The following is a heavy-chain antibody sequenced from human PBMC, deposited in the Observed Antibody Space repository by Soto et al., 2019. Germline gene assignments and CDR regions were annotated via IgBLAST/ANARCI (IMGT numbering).Heavy chain of an antibody. Sequence: QVQLQESGPGLVKPSQTLSLTCTVSGGSISSGDYYWSWIRQPPGKGLEWIGYIYYSGSTYYNPSLKSRVPXSXDXXKNQFSLKLSSVTAADTAVYYCARVGGFGATTIDSWGQGTLVTVSS. CDR2: IYYSGST. J-gene: IGHJ4*02. D-gene: IGHD3-10*01. CDR3: ARVGGFGATTIDS. V-gene: IGHV4-30-4*01. CDR1: GGSISSGDYY.